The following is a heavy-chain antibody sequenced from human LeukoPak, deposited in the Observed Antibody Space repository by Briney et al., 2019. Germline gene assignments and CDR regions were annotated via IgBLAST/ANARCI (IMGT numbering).Heavy chain of an antibody. CDR1: GFTFSSYA. Sequence: GGSLRLSCAASGFTFSSYAMAWVRQAPGKGLEWVANIRQDGGEKYYVDSVKGRFTISRDNAQNSLYLHISSLGAEDTAVYYCARHREGATQVGLFTLWGQGTLVIVSS. J-gene: IGHJ4*02. CDR2: IRQDGGEK. D-gene: IGHD3-3*01. V-gene: IGHV3-7*01. CDR3: ARHREGATQVGLFTL.